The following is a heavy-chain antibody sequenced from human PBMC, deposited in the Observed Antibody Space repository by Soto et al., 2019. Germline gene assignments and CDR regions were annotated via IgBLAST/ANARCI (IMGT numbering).Heavy chain of an antibody. J-gene: IGHJ6*02. CDR2: INAGNGNT. V-gene: IGHV1-3*01. D-gene: IGHD4-17*01. CDR1: GYTFTSYA. Sequence: QVQLVQSGAEVKKPGASVKVSCKASGYTFTSYAMHWVRQAPGQRLEWMGWINAGNGNTKYSQKFQGRVTITRDTSASTAYMELSSLRSEDTAVYYCARDFKATVTAPLWGYYGMDVWGQGTTVTVSS. CDR3: ARDFKATVTAPLWGYYGMDV.